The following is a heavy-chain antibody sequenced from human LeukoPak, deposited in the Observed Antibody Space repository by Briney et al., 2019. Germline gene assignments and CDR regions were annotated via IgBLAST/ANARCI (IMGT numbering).Heavy chain of an antibody. CDR3: SRGNSGYDYAFDI. Sequence: SETLSLTCTVSGGSISSYHWSWIRQPPGKGLQWIGFIYSSGSTNYNPSLKSRVTISLDTSKNQFSLRVSSVTSADTAVYYCSRGNSGYDYAFDIWGQGTMVTVSS. D-gene: IGHD5-12*01. CDR1: GGSISSYH. J-gene: IGHJ3*02. CDR2: IYSSGST. V-gene: IGHV4-59*01.